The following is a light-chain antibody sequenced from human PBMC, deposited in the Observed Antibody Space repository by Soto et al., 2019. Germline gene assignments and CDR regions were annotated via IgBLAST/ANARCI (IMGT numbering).Light chain of an antibody. CDR1: SGSIASNY. Sequence: NFMLTQPHSLSESPGKTVSISCSRSSGSIASNYVQWYQQRPGSAPTTVIYEDNQRPSGVPDRFSGSIDSSSNSASLTISGLQPEDEADYYCQSYDSSNHAVFGGGTQLTVL. CDR2: EDN. V-gene: IGLV6-57*04. CDR3: QSYDSSNHAV. J-gene: IGLJ7*01.